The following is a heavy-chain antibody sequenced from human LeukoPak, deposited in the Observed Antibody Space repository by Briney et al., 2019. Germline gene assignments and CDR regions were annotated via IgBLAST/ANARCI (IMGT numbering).Heavy chain of an antibody. CDR1: GGTFSSCA. CDR3: ASSEGYYYYYMDV. J-gene: IGHJ6*03. V-gene: IGHV1-69*13. CDR2: IIPIFGTA. Sequence: SVKVSCKASGGTFSSCAISWVRQAPGQGLEWMGGIIPIFGTANYAQKFQGRVTITADESTSTAYMELSSLRSEDTAVYYCASSEGYYYYYMDVWRKGTTVTVSS.